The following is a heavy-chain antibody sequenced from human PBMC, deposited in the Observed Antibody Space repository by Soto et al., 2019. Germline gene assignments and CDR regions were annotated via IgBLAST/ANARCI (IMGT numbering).Heavy chain of an antibody. CDR1: GGAFSSYA. J-gene: IGHJ4*02. CDR3: ARVAFYDYGGNREFDY. V-gene: IGHV1-69*13. CDR2: IIPIFGTA. D-gene: IGHD4-17*01. Sequence: SVKVSCKASGGAFSSYAISWVRQAPGQGLEWMGGIIPIFGTANYAQKFQGRVTITADESTSTAYMELSSLRSEDTAVYYCARVAFYDYGGNREFDYWGQGTLVTVSS.